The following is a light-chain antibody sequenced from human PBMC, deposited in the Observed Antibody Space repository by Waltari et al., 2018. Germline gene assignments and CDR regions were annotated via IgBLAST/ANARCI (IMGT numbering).Light chain of an antibody. CDR3: CSYAGSYTWV. Sequence: QSALTQPASVSGSPGQSIPTPCTGTSSDVGNYNLVSWYQQYPGKAPKVMIYDDNRRPSGVSDRFSGSKSGNTASLTISGVQAEDEADYYCCSYAGSYTWVFGGGTKLTVL. CDR1: SSDVGNYNL. J-gene: IGLJ3*02. CDR2: DDN. V-gene: IGLV2-23*01.